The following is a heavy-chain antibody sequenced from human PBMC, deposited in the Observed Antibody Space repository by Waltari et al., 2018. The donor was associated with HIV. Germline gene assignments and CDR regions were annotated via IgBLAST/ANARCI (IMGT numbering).Heavy chain of an antibody. D-gene: IGHD4-4*01. CDR1: GGSISSSSYY. CDR2: IYYSGST. Sequence: QLQLQESGPGLVKPSETLSLTCTVSGGSISSSSYYWGWIRQPPGKGLEWIGSIYYSGSTYYNPSLKSRVTISVDTSKNQFSLKLSSVTAADTAVYYCARDPRKTPYSNYDTVDYWGQGTLVTVSS. CDR3: ARDPRKTPYSNYDTVDY. V-gene: IGHV4-39*07. J-gene: IGHJ4*02.